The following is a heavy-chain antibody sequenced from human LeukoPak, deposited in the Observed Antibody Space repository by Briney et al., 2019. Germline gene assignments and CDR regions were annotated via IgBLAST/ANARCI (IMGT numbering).Heavy chain of an antibody. CDR2: IRYDGSNK. Sequence: GRSLRLSCAASGFTFSSYGMHWVRQAPGKGLEWVAFIRYDGSNKYYADSVKGRFTISRDNSKNTLYLQMNSLRAEDTAVYYCAKEPPGIVVVPAAATYNWFDPWGQGTLVTVSS. V-gene: IGHV3-30*02. CDR1: GFTFSSYG. D-gene: IGHD2-2*01. J-gene: IGHJ5*02. CDR3: AKEPPGIVVVPAAATYNWFDP.